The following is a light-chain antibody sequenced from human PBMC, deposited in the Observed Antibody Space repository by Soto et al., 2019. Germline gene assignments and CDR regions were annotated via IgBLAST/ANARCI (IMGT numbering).Light chain of an antibody. CDR1: SGHSSYA. CDR2: LNSDGSH. V-gene: IGLV4-69*01. CDR3: QTWGTGSVV. J-gene: IGLJ2*01. Sequence: QPVLTQSPSASASLGASVKLTCTLSSGHSSYAIAWHQQQPEKGPRYLMKLNSDGSHNKGDGIPDRFSGSSSGAERYLTISSLRSEDEADYYCQTWGTGSVVFGGGTKLTVL.